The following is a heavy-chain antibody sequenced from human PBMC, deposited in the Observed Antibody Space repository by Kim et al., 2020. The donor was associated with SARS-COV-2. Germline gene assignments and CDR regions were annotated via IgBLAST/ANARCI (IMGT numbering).Heavy chain of an antibody. CDR3: AKEHRYDPSCQSDY. CDR2: ISYDGNNK. D-gene: IGHD5-12*01. Sequence: GGSLRLSCAASGFTFSSYDMHWVRQAPGKGLEWVAVISYDGNNKYYADSVKGRFTISRDNSKNTLYLQMNSLRAEDTAVYYCAKEHRYDPSCQSDYWGQG. V-gene: IGHV3-30*18. J-gene: IGHJ4*02. CDR1: GFTFSSYD.